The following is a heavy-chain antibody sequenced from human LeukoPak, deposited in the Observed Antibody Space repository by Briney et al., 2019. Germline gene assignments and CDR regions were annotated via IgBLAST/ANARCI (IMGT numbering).Heavy chain of an antibody. CDR3: ARELAYCGGDCYLAAFDL. D-gene: IGHD2-21*01. V-gene: IGHV4-38-2*02. CDR1: GSSINSGYY. Sequence: PSETLSLTFSGSGSSINSGYYWGWIRQPPGKGLEWLGSIYHSGSTYYNPSLKSRVTISVDTSKNQFSLKLSSVTATDTAVYYCARELAYCGGDCYLAAFDLWGQGTMVTVSS. J-gene: IGHJ3*01. CDR2: IYHSGST.